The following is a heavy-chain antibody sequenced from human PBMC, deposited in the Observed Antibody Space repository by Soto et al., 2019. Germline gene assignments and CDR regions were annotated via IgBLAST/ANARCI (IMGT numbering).Heavy chain of an antibody. CDR3: PRTLDP. V-gene: IGHV4-31*03. Sequence: QVQLQESGPGLVKPSQTLSLTCTVSGASISSGGYYWTWIRQHPGKGLEWIGYIYYSGSTYYTPSLKSRVPQSEDTSKTQFSLSRSFVTAAETPVYYCPRTLDPWGQETLVT. CDR2: IYYSGST. J-gene: IGHJ5*02. CDR1: GASISSGGYY.